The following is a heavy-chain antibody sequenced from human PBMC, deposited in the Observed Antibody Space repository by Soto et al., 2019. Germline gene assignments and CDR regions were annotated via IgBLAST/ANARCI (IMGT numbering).Heavy chain of an antibody. J-gene: IGHJ6*02. D-gene: IGHD3-10*01. CDR2: ISAYNGNT. V-gene: IGHV1-18*01. Sequence: SCKASGYTFTSYGISWVRQAPGQGLEWMGWISAYNGNTNYAQKLQGRVTMTTDTSTSTAYMELRSLRSDYTAVYYCVGSSISMVRGVPAPFCMDVWGQGTTVTVSS. CDR3: VGSSISMVRGVPAPFCMDV. CDR1: GYTFTSYG.